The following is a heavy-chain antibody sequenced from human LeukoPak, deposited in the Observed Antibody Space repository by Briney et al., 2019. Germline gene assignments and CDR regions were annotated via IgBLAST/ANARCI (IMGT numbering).Heavy chain of an antibody. CDR3: AKGRSPYCTNGICYDRSFDFDY. Sequence: GGSLRLSCAASGFTFSNYAMNWVRQAPGKGLEWVSTIRSSGGSTYYADSVKGRFAISRDNSKNTLYLQINSLRADDTAVYYCAKGRSPYCTNGICYDRSFDFDYWGQGTLVTVSS. J-gene: IGHJ4*02. CDR1: GFTFSNYA. CDR2: IRSSGGST. V-gene: IGHV3-23*01. D-gene: IGHD2-8*01.